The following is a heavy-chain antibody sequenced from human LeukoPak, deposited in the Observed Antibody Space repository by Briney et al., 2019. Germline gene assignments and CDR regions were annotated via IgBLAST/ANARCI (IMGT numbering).Heavy chain of an antibody. CDR3: ARVGVLELRAFDI. Sequence: ASVKVSCKASGGTFSSYAISWVRQAPGQGLEWMGGIIPIFGTANYAQKFQGRVTITADESTSTAYMELSSLRSEDTAVYYCARVGVLELRAFDIWGQGTMVTVSS. J-gene: IGHJ3*02. V-gene: IGHV1-69*13. CDR1: GGTFSSYA. CDR2: IIPIFGTA. D-gene: IGHD1-7*01.